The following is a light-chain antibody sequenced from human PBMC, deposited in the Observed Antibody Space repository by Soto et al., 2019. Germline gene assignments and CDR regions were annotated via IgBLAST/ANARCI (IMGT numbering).Light chain of an antibody. CDR3: QQYNNWPPMYT. V-gene: IGKV3-15*01. CDR1: QSVSSN. J-gene: IGKJ2*01. Sequence: EIVMTQSPATLSVSPGERATLACRASQSVSSNLAWYQQKPGQAPRRLIYGASTRATGIQARFSGSGSGTEFTLTLSSLQSEDFAVYYCQQYNNWPPMYTFGQGTKLEIK. CDR2: GAS.